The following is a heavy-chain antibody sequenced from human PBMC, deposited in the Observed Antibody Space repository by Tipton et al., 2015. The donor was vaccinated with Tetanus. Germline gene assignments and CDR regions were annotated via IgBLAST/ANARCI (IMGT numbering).Heavy chain of an antibody. V-gene: IGHV4-39*07. CDR1: GGSISGSEYY. CDR3: ARTTGFFPYYYYMDV. CDR2: IYVSGTT. D-gene: IGHD3-3*01. J-gene: IGHJ6*03. Sequence: TLSLTCTVSGGSISGSEYYWGWIRQPPGKGLEWIGSIYVSGTTYYFPSLKSRVTISVDTSKNHFSLKLSSVTAADTAVYYCARTTGFFPYYYYMDVWGKGTTVTVSS.